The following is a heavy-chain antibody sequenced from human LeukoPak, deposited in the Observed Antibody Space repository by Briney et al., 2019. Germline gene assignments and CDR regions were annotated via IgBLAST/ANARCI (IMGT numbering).Heavy chain of an antibody. CDR2: FDPEDGET. CDR1: GYILTELS. Sequence: ASVKVSCKVSGYILTELSMHWVRQAPGKGLEWMGGFDPEDGETIYAQKFQGRVTMTEDTSTDTAYMELSSLRSEDTAVYYCVPTLYYYDSSGYFPNWGQGTLVTVSS. CDR3: VPTLYYYDSSGYFPN. D-gene: IGHD3-22*01. J-gene: IGHJ4*02. V-gene: IGHV1-24*01.